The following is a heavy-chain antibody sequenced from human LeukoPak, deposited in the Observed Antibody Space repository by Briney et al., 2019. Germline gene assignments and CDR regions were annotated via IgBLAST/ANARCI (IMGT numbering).Heavy chain of an antibody. CDR1: GFTFSSYA. D-gene: IGHD3-22*01. Sequence: GGSLRLSCAASGFTFSSYAMSWVRQAPGKGLGWVSAISGSGGSTYYADSVKGRFTISRDNSKNTLYLQMNSLRAEDTAVYYCAKGLYYDSSGYVNWGQGTLVTVSS. V-gene: IGHV3-23*01. CDR2: ISGSGGST. J-gene: IGHJ4*02. CDR3: AKGLYYDSSGYVN.